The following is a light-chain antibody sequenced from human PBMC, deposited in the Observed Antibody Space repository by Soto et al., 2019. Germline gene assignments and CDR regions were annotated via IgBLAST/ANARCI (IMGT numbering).Light chain of an antibody. CDR1: QSVSSN. CDR2: GAS. Sequence: EMVLTRGQARLSVSPGERGTLSCRASQSVSSNLAWYQQKPGQAPRLLIYGASTRATGIPARFSGSGSGTEFTPTIRSLQSEDFAVYYCQQYNNWPRTFGQGTKV. CDR3: QQYNNWPRT. V-gene: IGKV3-15*01. J-gene: IGKJ1*01.